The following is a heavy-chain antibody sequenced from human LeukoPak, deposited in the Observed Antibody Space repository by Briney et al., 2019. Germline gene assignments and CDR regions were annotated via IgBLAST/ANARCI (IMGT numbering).Heavy chain of an antibody. CDR1: GGSFSGYY. J-gene: IGHJ4*02. CDR3: ARPGFAGYRYYFDY. CDR2: INHSGST. D-gene: IGHD6-13*01. Sequence: PSETLSLTCAVYGGSFSGYYWSWIRQPPGKGLEWIGEINHSGSTNYNPSLKSRVTISVDTSKNQFSLKLSSVTAVDTAVYYCARPGFAGYRYYFDYWGQGTLVTVSS. V-gene: IGHV4-34*01.